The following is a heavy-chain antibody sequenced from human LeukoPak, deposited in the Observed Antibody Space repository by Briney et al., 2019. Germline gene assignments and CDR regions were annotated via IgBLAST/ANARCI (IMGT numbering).Heavy chain of an antibody. J-gene: IGHJ2*01. CDR2: INHSGST. Sequence: ASETLSLTCAVYGGSFSGYYWSWIRQPPGKGLEWIGEINHSGSTNYNPSPKSRVTISVDTSRNQFSLKLSSVTAADTAVYYCARVLEGSSGQHWYFDLWGRGTLVTVSS. CDR3: ARVLEGSSGQHWYFDL. V-gene: IGHV4-34*01. CDR1: GGSFSGYY. D-gene: IGHD6-19*01.